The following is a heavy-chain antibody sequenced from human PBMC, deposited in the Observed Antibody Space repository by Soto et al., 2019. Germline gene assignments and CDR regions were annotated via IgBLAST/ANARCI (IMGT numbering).Heavy chain of an antibody. CDR1: GFSFRDYF. V-gene: IGHV3-11*01. Sequence: GGSLRLSCAASGFSFRDYFMSWIRQAPGKGLEWVSYIGPYGNSIYYADSVKGRFTISRDDATNSLHLHMNSLGTDDTAVYYCARDDHTYGVYWGQGTPVTVSS. J-gene: IGHJ4*02. CDR2: IGPYGNSI. CDR3: ARDDHTYGVY. D-gene: IGHD2-21*01.